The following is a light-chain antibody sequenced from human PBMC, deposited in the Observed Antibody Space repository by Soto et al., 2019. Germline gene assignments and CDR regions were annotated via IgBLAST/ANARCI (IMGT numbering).Light chain of an antibody. CDR2: AAS. J-gene: IGKJ1*01. CDR1: QSISSY. CDR3: QQSYSTLWT. Sequence: DIQMTQSPSSLSASVGDRVTITCRASQSISSYLNWYQQKPGKAPKLLICAASSLQSGVPSRFSGSGSGTDFTLTISSLQPEVFATYYCQQSYSTLWTFGQGTKVEIK. V-gene: IGKV1-39*01.